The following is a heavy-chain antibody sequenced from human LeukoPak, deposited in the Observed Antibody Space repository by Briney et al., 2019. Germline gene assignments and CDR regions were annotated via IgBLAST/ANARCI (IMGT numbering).Heavy chain of an antibody. J-gene: IGHJ4*02. V-gene: IGHV3-30*03. CDR1: GFTFSSYG. CDR2: VSYDGSNK. CDR3: ARQQQQLWYD. Sequence: PGGSLRLSCPASGFTFSSYGMHWVRQAPGKGLEWVAVVSYDGSNKYYADSVKGRFTISRDNAKNSLYLQMNSLRAEDTAVYFCARQQQQLWYDWGQGTLVTVSS. D-gene: IGHD5-18*01.